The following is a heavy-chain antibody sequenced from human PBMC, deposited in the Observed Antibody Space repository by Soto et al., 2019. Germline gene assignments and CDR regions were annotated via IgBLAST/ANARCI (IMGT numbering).Heavy chain of an antibody. V-gene: IGHV4-4*07. CDR2: FSLSGTT. J-gene: IGHJ4*01. CDR1: GASITGSSY. Sequence: SLTCTVSGASITGSSYWSWIRQPAGKGLEWIGRFSLSGTTSYNPSLRSRVTMSADVSKNQFSLRLTSVTAAETALYYCARGMTPPGAPAWYYFDSWGHGTMVTV. CDR3: ARGMTPPGAPAWYYFDS. D-gene: IGHD2-8*02.